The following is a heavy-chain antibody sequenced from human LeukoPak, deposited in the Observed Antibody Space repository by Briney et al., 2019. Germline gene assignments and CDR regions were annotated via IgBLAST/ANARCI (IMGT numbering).Heavy chain of an antibody. V-gene: IGHV3-23*01. Sequence: GGSLRLSCAASEFIFSNYAMSWVRQAPGKGLEWVSGISGSGDYTYYADSLKGRFTISRDNSKNTLYLQMNSLRAEDTALYYCAKDLTYYYGLGSSTNAFDIWGQGTMVTVSS. J-gene: IGHJ3*02. CDR2: ISGSGDYT. CDR3: AKDLTYYYGLGSSTNAFDI. CDR1: EFIFSNYA. D-gene: IGHD3-10*01.